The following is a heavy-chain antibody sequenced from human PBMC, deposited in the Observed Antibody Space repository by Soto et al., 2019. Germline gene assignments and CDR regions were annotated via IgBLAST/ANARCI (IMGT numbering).Heavy chain of an antibody. CDR3: ARRRGRVVSFDY. J-gene: IGHJ4*02. CDR1: AYSFTTYW. V-gene: IGHV5-51*01. Sequence: TVSCMRSAYSFTTYWLGWLRQVPGKVLEWMWIIYPGDSDTRYSPSFQVQVTISAVKSISAAYLQWSSLKASATPMDFSARRRGRVVSFDYLPRGXLVTFYS. D-gene: IGHD3-10*01. CDR2: IYPGDSDT.